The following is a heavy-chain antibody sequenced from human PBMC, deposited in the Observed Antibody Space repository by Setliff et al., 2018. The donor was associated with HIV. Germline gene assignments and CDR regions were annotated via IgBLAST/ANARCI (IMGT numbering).Heavy chain of an antibody. V-gene: IGHV1-69*13. CDR2: IIPIFNTA. J-gene: IGHJ6*02. D-gene: IGHD2-15*01. Sequence: SVKVSCKASGGTFSSYSITWVRQAPGQGLEWMGGIIPIFNTANYAQKFQGRVTITADESTSTAYMELSSLGSEDTAVYYCARGYGGYCSGGSCYFGFGLALWGQGTTVTVSS. CDR3: ARGYGGYCSGGSCYFGFGLAL. CDR1: GGTFSSYS.